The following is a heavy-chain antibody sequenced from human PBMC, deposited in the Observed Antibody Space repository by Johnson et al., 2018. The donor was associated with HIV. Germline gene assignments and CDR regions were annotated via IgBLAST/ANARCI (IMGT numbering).Heavy chain of an antibody. V-gene: IGHV3-33*06. J-gene: IGHJ3*02. D-gene: IGHD6-6*01. CDR3: AKPMRGGRGIAARSGHAFDI. CDR1: GFTFSSYG. Sequence: QVQLVESGGGVVQPGRSLRLSCAASGFTFSSYGMHWVRQAPGKGLEWVAVIWYDGSNKYYADSVKGRFPISRDNSKNTLYLQMNSLRAEDTAVYYCAKPMRGGRGIAARSGHAFDIWGQGTMVAVSS. CDR2: IWYDGSNK.